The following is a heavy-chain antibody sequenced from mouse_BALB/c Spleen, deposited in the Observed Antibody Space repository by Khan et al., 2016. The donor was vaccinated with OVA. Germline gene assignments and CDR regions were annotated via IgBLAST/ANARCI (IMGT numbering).Heavy chain of an antibody. CDR3: WILL. CDR2: IRLKSDDYVS. J-gene: IGHJ2*01. V-gene: IGHV6-6*02. CDR1: GFTFSNYW. Sequence: EVQLQESGGGLVQPGGSMKLSCVASGFTFSNYWMNWVRQSPEKGLEWVAEIRLKSDDYVSHYAESVKGRFTIERDDSTSSVYLQMHNLRAEDTGMYYCWILLWGQGTTLTVSS.